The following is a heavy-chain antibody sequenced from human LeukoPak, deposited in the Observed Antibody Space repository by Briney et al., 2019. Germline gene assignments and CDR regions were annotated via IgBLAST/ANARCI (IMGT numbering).Heavy chain of an antibody. D-gene: IGHD1-26*01. CDR2: ITASGTAM. CDR3: ASSGSYRFDY. CDR1: GFPFSSYS. J-gene: IGHJ4*02. V-gene: IGHV3-48*02. Sequence: GGSLRLSCAASGFPFSSYSMNWVRRAPGKGLEWVSHITASGTAMFYADSVKGRFTISRDNAKNSLYLQMNSLRDEDTAVYYCASSGSYRFDYWGQGTLVTVSS.